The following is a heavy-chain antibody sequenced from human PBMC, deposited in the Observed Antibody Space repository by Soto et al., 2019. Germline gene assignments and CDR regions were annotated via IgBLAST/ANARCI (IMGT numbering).Heavy chain of an antibody. J-gene: IGHJ4*02. V-gene: IGHV1-69*06. CDR1: GGTFSSNP. CDR2: TIPTFGAG. D-gene: IGHD5-12*01. Sequence: SVKVSCKASGGTFSSNPISWMRQAPGQGLEWMGGTIPTFGAGSYAQRFQGRLTITADKSTNTAYMELSSLRPEDTAVYYCARRQTSGYNRYFDSWGQGTLVTVSS. CDR3: ARRQTSGYNRYFDS.